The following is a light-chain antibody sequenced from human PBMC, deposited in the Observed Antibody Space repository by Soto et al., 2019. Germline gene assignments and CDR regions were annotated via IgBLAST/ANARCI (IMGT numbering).Light chain of an antibody. Sequence: QAVLTQSPSASASLGASVKLSCTLSSGHSDHAIAWHQQQAEKAPRYLMKLNKDGSHTKGDGIPDRFSGSSSGAERYLIISGLQSEDEADYYCQTWDTGSHVVFGGGTKVTVL. CDR2: LNKDGSH. CDR3: QTWDTGSHVV. V-gene: IGLV4-69*01. J-gene: IGLJ2*01. CDR1: SGHSDHA.